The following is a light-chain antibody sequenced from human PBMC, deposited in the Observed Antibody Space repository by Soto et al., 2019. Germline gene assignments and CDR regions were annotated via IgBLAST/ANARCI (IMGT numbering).Light chain of an antibody. CDR2: DVR. J-gene: IGLJ1*01. V-gene: IGLV2-14*01. Sequence: QSALTQAASVSGSPGQSITISCTGTSRDVGGYNYVSWYQQHPGKAPKLMIYDVRNRPSGVSNRFSGSKSVNTASLTISGLQGEDEADYYCSSYTTISTYVFGTGTKVTVL. CDR3: SSYTTISTYV. CDR1: SRDVGGYNY.